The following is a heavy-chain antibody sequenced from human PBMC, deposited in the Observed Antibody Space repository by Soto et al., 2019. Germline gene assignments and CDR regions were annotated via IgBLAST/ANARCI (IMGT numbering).Heavy chain of an antibody. V-gene: IGHV1-2*02. Sequence: ASVKVSCKASGYTFTGYYIHCVRQAPGQGLEWMGSISPHSGGPNYAQRFQGRVTMTRDTSMTTVYMGMSGLTSDDTAVYYCAREEQTGANYYLDYWGQGTLVTVSS. CDR3: AREEQTGANYYLDY. D-gene: IGHD7-27*01. CDR2: ISPHSGGP. J-gene: IGHJ4*02. CDR1: GYTFTGYY.